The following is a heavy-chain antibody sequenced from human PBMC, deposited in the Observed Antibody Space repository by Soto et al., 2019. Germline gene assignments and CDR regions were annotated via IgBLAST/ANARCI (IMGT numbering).Heavy chain of an antibody. V-gene: IGHV1-2*04. CDR2: INPNSGGT. CDR1: GYTFTGYY. Sequence: QVQLVQSGAEVKKPGASVKVSCKASGYTFTGYYMHWVRQAPGQGLEWMGWINPNSGGTNYAQKFQGWVTMTRDTSISTAYMALSRLRSDDTAVYYCARYCSSTSCYGGFDYWGQGTLVTVSS. J-gene: IGHJ4*02. D-gene: IGHD2-2*01. CDR3: ARYCSSTSCYGGFDY.